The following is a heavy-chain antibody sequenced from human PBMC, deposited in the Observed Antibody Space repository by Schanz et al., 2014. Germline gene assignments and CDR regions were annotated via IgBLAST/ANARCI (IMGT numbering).Heavy chain of an antibody. V-gene: IGHV3-7*01. CDR2: IKQDGSEK. D-gene: IGHD3-3*01. CDR1: GVTFSSYA. Sequence: EVQLLESGGGFVQPGGSLRLSCVASGVTFSSYAFHWVRQAPGKGLEWVANIKQDGSEKYYVDSVKGRFTISRDNAKNSLYLQMNSLTAEDTAVYYCARGVRIDYWGQGTLVTVSS. J-gene: IGHJ4*02. CDR3: ARGVRIDY.